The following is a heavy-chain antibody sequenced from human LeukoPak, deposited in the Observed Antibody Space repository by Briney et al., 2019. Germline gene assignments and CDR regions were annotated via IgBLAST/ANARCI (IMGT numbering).Heavy chain of an antibody. CDR3: ARGLRYFDWYIDH. J-gene: IGHJ4*02. D-gene: IGHD3-9*01. V-gene: IGHV4-30-4*01. Sequence: SQTLSLTCTVSGGSISSGDYYWSWIRQPPGKGLEWIGYIYYSGSTYYNPSLKSRVTISVDTSKNQFSLKLSSVTAADTAVYYCARGLRYFDWYIDHWGQGTLVTVSS. CDR1: GGSISSGDYY. CDR2: IYYSGST.